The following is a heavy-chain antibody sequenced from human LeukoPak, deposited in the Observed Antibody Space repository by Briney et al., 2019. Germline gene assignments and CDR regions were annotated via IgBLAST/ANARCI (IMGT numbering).Heavy chain of an antibody. CDR3: ARDPYGSGSEYDY. CDR2: IYYSGST. Sequence: SETLSLTCTVSGDSISSYYWSWIRQPPGKGLEWIGYIYYSGSTNYNPSLKSRVTISVDTSKNQFSLKLTSVTAADTAVYYCARDPYGSGSEYDYWGQGTLVTVSS. V-gene: IGHV4-59*01. D-gene: IGHD3-10*01. CDR1: GDSISSYY. J-gene: IGHJ4*02.